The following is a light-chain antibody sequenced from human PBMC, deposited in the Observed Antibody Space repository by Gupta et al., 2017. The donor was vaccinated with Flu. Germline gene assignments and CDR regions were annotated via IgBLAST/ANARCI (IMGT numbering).Light chain of an antibody. CDR3: QVWDSSSDPYV. CDR2: DDS. J-gene: IGLJ1*01. Sequence: SYVLTPLPPVPVAPGQTARLTCWGNNIGSKSVHCYQQKPGQAPVLVVYDDSDRPSGIPERFSGSNSGNTATLTVSRVEVGDEADYYCQVWDSSSDPYVFGTGTKVTVL. V-gene: IGLV3-21*02. CDR1: NIGSKS.